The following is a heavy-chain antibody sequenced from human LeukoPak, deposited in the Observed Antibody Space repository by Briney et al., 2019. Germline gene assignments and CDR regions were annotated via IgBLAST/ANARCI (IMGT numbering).Heavy chain of an antibody. Sequence: KSSETLSLTCTVSGGSFSSYYWTWIRQPPGKGLEWIGYIYYSGTTVYNPSLTSRVTISIDTSKNQVSLKLSSVTAADTAVYYCARVSGDTAQDAFDFWGQGTMVTVSS. D-gene: IGHD5-18*01. CDR1: GGSFSSYY. J-gene: IGHJ3*01. CDR3: ARVSGDTAQDAFDF. V-gene: IGHV4-59*01. CDR2: IYYSGTT.